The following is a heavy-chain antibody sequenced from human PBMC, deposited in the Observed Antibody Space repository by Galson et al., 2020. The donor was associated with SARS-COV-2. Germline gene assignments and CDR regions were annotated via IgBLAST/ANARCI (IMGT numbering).Heavy chain of an antibody. D-gene: IGHD5-12*01. V-gene: IGHV3-64*01. Sequence: GGSLRLSCAASGFTFSSYAMHWVRQAPGKGLEYVSAISSNGGSTYYANSVKGRFTISRDNSKNTLYRQMGSLRAEDMAVYYCARVSGYNGRESFYYFDYLGQETLVTVSS. CDR3: ARVSGYNGRESFYYFDY. J-gene: IGHJ4*02. CDR1: GFTFSSYA. CDR2: ISSNGGST.